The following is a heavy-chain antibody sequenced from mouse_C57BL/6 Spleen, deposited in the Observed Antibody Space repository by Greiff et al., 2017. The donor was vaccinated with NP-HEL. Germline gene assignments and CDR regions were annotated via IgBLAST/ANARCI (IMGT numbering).Heavy chain of an antibody. CDR3: ARKYYYGSSYAMDY. CDR1: GFSLTSYA. Sequence: VQLQQSGPGLVAPSQSLSITCTVSGFSLTSYAISWVRQPPGKGLEWLGVIWTGGGTNYNSALKSRLSISKDNSKSQVFLKMNSLQTDDTARYYCARKYYYGSSYAMDYWGQGTSVTVSS. J-gene: IGHJ4*01. V-gene: IGHV2-9-1*01. D-gene: IGHD1-1*01. CDR2: IWTGGGT.